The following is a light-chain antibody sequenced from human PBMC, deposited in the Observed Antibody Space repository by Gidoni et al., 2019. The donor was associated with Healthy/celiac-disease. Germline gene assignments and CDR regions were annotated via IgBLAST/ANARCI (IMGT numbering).Light chain of an antibody. V-gene: IGLV2-14*01. J-gene: IGLJ2*01. CDR1: SRDVGGYNY. Sequence: QSALTQPASVSGSPGQSITISCTGTSRDVGGYNYGAWYQQHPGKAPNLMIYEVSNRPSGVSNRLSGSKSCNTASLTISGLQAEDEADYYCSSYTSSSTLDVVFGGGTKLTVL. CDR2: EVS. CDR3: SSYTSSSTLDVV.